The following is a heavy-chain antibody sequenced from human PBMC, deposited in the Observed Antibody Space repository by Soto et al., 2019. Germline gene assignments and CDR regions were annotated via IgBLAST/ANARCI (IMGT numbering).Heavy chain of an antibody. CDR1: GFSVSGFW. CDR2: INPDESTI. V-gene: IGHV3-74*01. J-gene: IGHJ6*02. CDR3: AGAYPAPAIVAKLWHYYYGIDV. D-gene: IGHD5-12*01. Sequence: PGGSLRLSCAASGFSVSGFWMHWVRQAPGKGLVWVSRINPDESTISYADSVKGRCTISRDNSKNTLYLQMKSLKAADTALYYCAGAYPAPAIVAKLWHYYYGIDVCGQGTTVTVSS.